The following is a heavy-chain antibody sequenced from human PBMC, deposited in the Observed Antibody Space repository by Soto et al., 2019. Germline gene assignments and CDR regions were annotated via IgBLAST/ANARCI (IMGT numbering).Heavy chain of an antibody. Sequence: QVQLQQWGAGLLKPSETLSLTCAVYGGFVSSGSYYWSWIRQPTGKGLEWIGEMSHSGGTHFNPSLKSRVTISVDTSTNQFSLKMSSVTAADTALYYCARVERGTATTVVDAFDIWGPGTMVTVSS. J-gene: IGHJ3*02. D-gene: IGHD1-1*01. V-gene: IGHV4-34*01. CDR3: ARVERGTATTVVDAFDI. CDR2: MSHSGGT. CDR1: GGFVSSGSYY.